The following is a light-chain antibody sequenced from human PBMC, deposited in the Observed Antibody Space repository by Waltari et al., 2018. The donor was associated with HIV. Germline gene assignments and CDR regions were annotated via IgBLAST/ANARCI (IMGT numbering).Light chain of an antibody. Sequence: QSALTQPASVSGSPGQSITISCTGTSSNVVGYNYVSWYQQHPGKAPKLMSYAVSNRTLGVSNRFSGSKSGKTASLAIFVFPAEEEANYYCSSYTSSITLVLFGGGTKLTVL. CDR2: AVS. J-gene: IGLJ2*01. CDR3: SSYTSSITLVL. V-gene: IGLV2-14*01. CDR1: SSNVVGYNY.